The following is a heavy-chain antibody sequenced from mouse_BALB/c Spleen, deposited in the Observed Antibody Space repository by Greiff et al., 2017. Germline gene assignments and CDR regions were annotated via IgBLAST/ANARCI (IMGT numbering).Heavy chain of an antibody. CDR1: GFTFSSYG. CDR3: ARHGPRLGFFDY. J-gene: IGHJ2*01. V-gene: IGHV5-6*03. Sequence: EVKLQESGGGLVQPGGSLKLSCAASGFTFSSYGMSWVRQTPDKRLEWVATISSGGSYTYYPDSVKGRFTISRDNAKNTLYLQMSSLKSEDTAMYYCARHGPRLGFFDYWGQGTTLTVSS. CDR2: ISSGGSYT. D-gene: IGHD4-1*01.